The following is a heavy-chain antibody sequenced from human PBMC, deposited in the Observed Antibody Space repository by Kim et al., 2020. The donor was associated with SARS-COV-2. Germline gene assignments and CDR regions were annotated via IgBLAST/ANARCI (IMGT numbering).Heavy chain of an antibody. Sequence: SETLSLTCTVSGGSISTYYWSWIRQPPGKGLEWIGYIYYTGSTNYNPSLKSRVTISVDTSKNQFSLNLSSVTAADTAVYFCARGAARPDSWVQGTLVTVS. CDR2: IYYTGST. CDR1: GGSISTYY. J-gene: IGHJ4*02. D-gene: IGHD6-6*01. CDR3: ARGAARPDS. V-gene: IGHV4-59*01.